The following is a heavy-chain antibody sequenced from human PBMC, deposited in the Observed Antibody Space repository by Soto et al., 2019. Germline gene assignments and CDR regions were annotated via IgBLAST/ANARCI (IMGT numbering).Heavy chain of an antibody. CDR3: ARAPGSGYYRPFDY. Sequence: VSVKVSCKASGYTFTRYGISWVRQAPGQGLEWMGWISAYNGNTNYAQKLQGRVTMTTDTSTSTAYMELRSLRSDDTAVYYCARAPGSGYYRPFDYWGQGTLVTVSS. CDR2: ISAYNGNT. D-gene: IGHD3-22*01. V-gene: IGHV1-18*01. CDR1: GYTFTRYG. J-gene: IGHJ4*02.